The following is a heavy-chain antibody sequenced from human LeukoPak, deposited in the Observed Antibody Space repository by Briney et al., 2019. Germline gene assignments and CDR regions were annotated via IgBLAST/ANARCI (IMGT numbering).Heavy chain of an antibody. J-gene: IGHJ3*02. CDR2: IYYSGST. D-gene: IGHD3-22*01. Sequence: PSETLSLTCTVSGGSISSYYWSWIRQPPGKGLEWIGYIYYSGSTNYNPSLKSRVTISVDTSKNQFSLKLSSVTAADTAVYYCASTLDSYDSSGFDAFDIWGQGTMVTVSS. CDR1: GGSISSYY. CDR3: ASTLDSYDSSGFDAFDI. V-gene: IGHV4-59*01.